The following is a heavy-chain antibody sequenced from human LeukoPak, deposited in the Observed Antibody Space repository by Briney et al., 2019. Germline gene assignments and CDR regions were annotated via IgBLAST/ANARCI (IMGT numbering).Heavy chain of an antibody. J-gene: IGHJ4*02. CDR2: ISGSGEFT. D-gene: IGHD4-17*01. Sequence: PGGSLRLSCAASGFTFSSYAMSWVRQAPGKGLEWVSSISGSGEFTDYADSVKGRFTISRDNLENTVYLQMSSLRVDDTATYFCAKVGYGDLDHWGQGVLVPVSS. V-gene: IGHV3-23*01. CDR3: AKVGYGDLDH. CDR1: GFTFSSYA.